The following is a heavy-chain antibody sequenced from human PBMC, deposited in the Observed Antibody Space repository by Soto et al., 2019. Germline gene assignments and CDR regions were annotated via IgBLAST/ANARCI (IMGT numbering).Heavy chain of an antibody. V-gene: IGHV4-59*01. D-gene: IGHD7-27*01. J-gene: IGHJ6*02. CDR3: ASRTWDYYYYGMDV. CDR2: IYYSGST. Sequence: TSETLSLTCTVSGGSISSYYWSWIRQPPGKGLEWIGYIYYSGSTNYNPSLKSRVTISVDTSKNQFSLKLSSVTAADTAVYYCASRTWDYYYYGMDVWGQGTTVTVSS. CDR1: GGSISSYY.